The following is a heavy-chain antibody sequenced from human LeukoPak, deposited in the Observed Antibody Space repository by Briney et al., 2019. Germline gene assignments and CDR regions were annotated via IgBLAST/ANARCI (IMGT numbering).Heavy chain of an antibody. V-gene: IGHV3-21*01. CDR1: GFXFSIYS. Sequence: PGGSLRLSCAASGFXFSIYSIHWVRQAPGKGQEWVSSLDGTSTYIYFADSVQGRFTISRDNAKNSLYLQPNSLRAEDTAVYYCARSAASGSYDSWGQGTLVTVSS. J-gene: IGHJ4*02. D-gene: IGHD3-10*01. CDR2: LDGTSTYI. CDR3: ARSAASGSYDS.